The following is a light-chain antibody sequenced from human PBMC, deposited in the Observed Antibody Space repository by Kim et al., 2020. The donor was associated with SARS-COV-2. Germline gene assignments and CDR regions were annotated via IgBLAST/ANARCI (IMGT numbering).Light chain of an antibody. CDR1: QSVNSN. V-gene: IGKV3-15*01. Sequence: EVVMTQSPATLSVSPGERATVSCRASQSVNSNLAWYQQQPGQAPRLLIYGASTRATDIPARFSGSGSGTEFTLIISSLQSEDIAVYYCQQYDNWPPYTFGQGTKLEIK. CDR2: GAS. CDR3: QQYDNWPPYT. J-gene: IGKJ2*01.